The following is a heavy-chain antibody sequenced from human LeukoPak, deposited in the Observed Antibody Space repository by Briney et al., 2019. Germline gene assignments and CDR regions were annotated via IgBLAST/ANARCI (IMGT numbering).Heavy chain of an antibody. CDR2: IYYSGST. CDR3: ARARGYYYYYMDV. V-gene: IGHV4-59*01. Sequence: KSSETLSLTCTVSGGSISSYYWSWIRQPPGKGLEWIGYIYYSGSTNYNPSLKSRVTISVDTSKNQFSLKLSSVTAADTAVYYCARARGYYYYYMDVWGKGTTVTVSS. CDR1: GGSISSYY. J-gene: IGHJ6*03.